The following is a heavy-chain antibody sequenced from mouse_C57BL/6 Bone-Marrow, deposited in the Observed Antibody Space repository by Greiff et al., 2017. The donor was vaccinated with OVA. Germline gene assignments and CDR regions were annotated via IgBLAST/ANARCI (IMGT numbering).Heavy chain of an antibody. J-gene: IGHJ4*01. CDR3: ARSVYYYGSSYVGAMDY. V-gene: IGHV1-63*01. CDR1: GYTFTNYW. D-gene: IGHD1-1*01. CDR2: IYPGGGYT. Sequence: VQLQESGAELVRPGTSVKMSCKASGYTFTNYWIGWAKQRPGHGLEWIGDIYPGGGYTNYNEKFKGKATLTADKSSSTAYMQFSSLTSEDSAIYYCARSVYYYGSSYVGAMDYWGQGTSVTVSS.